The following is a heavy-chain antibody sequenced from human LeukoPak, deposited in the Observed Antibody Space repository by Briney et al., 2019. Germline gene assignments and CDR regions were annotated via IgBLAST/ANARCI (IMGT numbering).Heavy chain of an antibody. D-gene: IGHD6-25*01. Sequence: PSETLSLTCTVSGGSISSYYWSWIRQPAGKGLEWIGRIYTSGSTNYNPSLKSRVTMSVDTSKNQFSLKLSSVTAADTAVYYCARDQGSSGWHERSYSWFDPWGQGTLVTVSS. V-gene: IGHV4-4*07. CDR1: GGSISSYY. J-gene: IGHJ5*02. CDR3: ARDQGSSGWHERSYSWFDP. CDR2: IYTSGST.